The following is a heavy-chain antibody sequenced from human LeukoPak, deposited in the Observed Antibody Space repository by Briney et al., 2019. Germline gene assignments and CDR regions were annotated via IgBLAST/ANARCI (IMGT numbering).Heavy chain of an antibody. Sequence: GGSLRLSCASSGFTFSSYWMDWVRQAPGKGGVWVSSISSSSSYIYYADPVKGRFTISRDNAKNSLYLQMNSLRAEDTAVYYCARVGSIVGAWGQGTLVTVSS. CDR2: ISSSSSYI. CDR3: ARVGSIVGA. CDR1: GFTFSSYW. J-gene: IGHJ5*02. D-gene: IGHD1-26*01. V-gene: IGHV3-21*01.